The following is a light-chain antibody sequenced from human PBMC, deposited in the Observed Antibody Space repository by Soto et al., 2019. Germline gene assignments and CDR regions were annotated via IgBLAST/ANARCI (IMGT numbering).Light chain of an antibody. V-gene: IGLV2-14*01. CDR1: SIDVGGYNY. CDR2: EVS. CDR3: TSYTSTTTSV. J-gene: IGLJ1*01. Sequence: QSVLTQPASVSGSPGQSITISCTGTSIDVGGYNYVSWYQQHPGKAPKLMIYEVSNRPSGVSNRFSGSKSGNTASLTISGLQADDEAYYYCTSYTSTTTSVFXTGTKVTVL.